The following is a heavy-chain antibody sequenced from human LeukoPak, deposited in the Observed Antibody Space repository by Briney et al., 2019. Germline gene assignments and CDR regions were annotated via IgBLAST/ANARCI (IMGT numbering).Heavy chain of an antibody. Sequence: SETLSLTCTVSGGSISSSSYYWGWIRQPPGKGLEWIGSIYYSGSTYYNPSLKSRVTISVDTSKNQFSLKLSSVTAADTAVYYCARLGGATKAFDIWGQGTMVTVSS. CDR1: GGSISSSSYY. CDR3: ARLGGATKAFDI. J-gene: IGHJ3*02. CDR2: IYYSGST. D-gene: IGHD1-26*01. V-gene: IGHV4-39*07.